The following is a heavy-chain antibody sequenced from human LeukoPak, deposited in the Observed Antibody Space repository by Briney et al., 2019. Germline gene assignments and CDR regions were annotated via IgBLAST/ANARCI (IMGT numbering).Heavy chain of an antibody. CDR1: GGSISSSSYY. D-gene: IGHD6-19*01. V-gene: IGHV4-39*01. J-gene: IGHJ4*02. CDR3: ARRKLAVAGPFDY. CDR2: IYYSGST. Sequence: PSETLSLTCTVSGGSISSSSYYWGWIRQPPGTGLEWIGSIYYSGSTYYNPSLKSRVTLSVDTSKNQFSLKLSSVTAADTAVYYCARRKLAVAGPFDYWGQGTLVTVSS.